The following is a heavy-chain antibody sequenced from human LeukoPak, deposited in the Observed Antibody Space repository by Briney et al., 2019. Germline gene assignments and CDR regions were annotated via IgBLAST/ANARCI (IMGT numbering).Heavy chain of an antibody. Sequence: GASVKVSCKASGYTXTDYYMHWVRQAPGQGLEWMGWSNPNSGGTNYAQKFQGRVTMTTDTSISTAYMEVSRLRSDDTAVYYCARVRIGQQLDKYYYYAMDVWGQGTTVTVSS. V-gene: IGHV1-2*02. J-gene: IGHJ6*02. D-gene: IGHD6-13*01. CDR2: SNPNSGGT. CDR1: GYTXTDYY. CDR3: ARVRIGQQLDKYYYYAMDV.